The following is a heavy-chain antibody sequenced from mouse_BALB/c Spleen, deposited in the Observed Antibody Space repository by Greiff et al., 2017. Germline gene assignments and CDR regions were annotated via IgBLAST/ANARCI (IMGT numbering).Heavy chain of an antibody. CDR1: GFTFTDYY. V-gene: IGHV7-3*02. CDR2: IRNKANGYTT. CDR3: ARDRKYCNPYYAMDY. J-gene: IGHJ4*01. D-gene: IGHD2-10*02. Sequence: EVKLEESGGGLVQPGGSLRLSCATSGFTFTDYYMSWVSQPPGKALEWVGFIRNKANGYTTEYSASVKGRFTISRDNSQSILYLQMNTLRAEDSATYYCARDRKYCNPYYAMDYWGQGTSVTVSS.